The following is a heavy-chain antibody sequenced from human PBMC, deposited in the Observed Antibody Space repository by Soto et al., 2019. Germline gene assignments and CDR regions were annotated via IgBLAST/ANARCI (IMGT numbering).Heavy chain of an antibody. Sequence: QISWNVSGPTLMKPTQTLTQTCTFAGFSLSSTRKAVGWIRQPPGKALEWLALIYWDDDKRYSPFLKSRLTITKDTSKNQVVLTMSNMDPVDTARYYCAHIVVAGLGYYFDYWGQGTLVTVSS. CDR3: AHIVVAGLGYYFDY. J-gene: IGHJ4*02. D-gene: IGHD6-19*01. CDR1: GFSLSSTRKA. V-gene: IGHV2-5*02. CDR2: IYWDDDK.